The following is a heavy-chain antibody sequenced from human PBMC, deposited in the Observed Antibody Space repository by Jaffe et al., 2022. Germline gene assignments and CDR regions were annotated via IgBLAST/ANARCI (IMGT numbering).Heavy chain of an antibody. CDR2: ISSSSSTI. D-gene: IGHD3-10*01. J-gene: IGHJ6*03. V-gene: IGHV3-48*01. CDR1: GFTFSSYS. CDR3: ATSYGSGSYFYYYYYMDV. Sequence: EVQLVESGGGLVQPGGSLRLSCAASGFTFSSYSMNWVRQAPGKGLEWVSYISSSSSTIYYADSVKGRFTISRDNAKNSLYLQMNSLRAEDTAVYYCATSYGSGSYFYYYYYMDVWGKGTTVTVSS.